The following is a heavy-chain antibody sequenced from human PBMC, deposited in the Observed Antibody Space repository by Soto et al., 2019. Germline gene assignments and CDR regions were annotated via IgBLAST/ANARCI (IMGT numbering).Heavy chain of an antibody. CDR2: IIPIFGTA. Sequence: QVQLVQSGAEVKKPGSSVKVSCKASGGTFSSYAISWVRQAPGQGLEWMGGIIPIFGTANYAQKFQGRVTITADESTSTADMELSSLRSEDTAVYYCARANHERGWGGYSYGYVWFDPWGQGTLVTVSS. D-gene: IGHD5-18*01. CDR3: ARANHERGWGGYSYGYVWFDP. J-gene: IGHJ5*02. CDR1: GGTFSSYA. V-gene: IGHV1-69*01.